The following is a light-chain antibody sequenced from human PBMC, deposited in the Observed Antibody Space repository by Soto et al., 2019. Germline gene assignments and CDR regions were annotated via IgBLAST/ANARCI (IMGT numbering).Light chain of an antibody. CDR3: QHYDSYPYT. J-gene: IGKJ2*01. Sequence: DIQMTQSPSTLSASVGDTVTITCRASQSISTWMAWYQQKPGKAPTLLIFDASTLEGGVPSRFSGSASGTEFTLTISSLQPDDVATYYCQHYDSYPYTFGQGTKVEI. CDR2: DAS. CDR1: QSISTW. V-gene: IGKV1-5*01.